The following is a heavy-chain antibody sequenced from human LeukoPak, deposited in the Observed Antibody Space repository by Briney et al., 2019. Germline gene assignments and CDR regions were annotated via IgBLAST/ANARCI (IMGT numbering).Heavy chain of an antibody. V-gene: IGHV3-30*18. CDR1: GFTFSSYG. CDR3: AKEGAYFDY. J-gene: IGHJ4*02. Sequence: PGRPLRLSCAASGFTFSSYGMHWVRQAPGKGLEWVAVISYDGSNKYYADSVKGRFTISRDNSKNTLYPQMNSLRAEDTAVYYCAKEGAYFDYWGQGTLVTVSS. D-gene: IGHD3-16*01. CDR2: ISYDGSNK.